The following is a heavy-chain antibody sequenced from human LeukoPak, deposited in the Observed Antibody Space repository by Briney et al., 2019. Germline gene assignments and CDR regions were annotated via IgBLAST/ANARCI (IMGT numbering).Heavy chain of an antibody. V-gene: IGHV3-69-1*01. Sequence: EGSLRLSCAASGFTFSDYFMSWIRQAPGKGLEWLSHISSSGTGYYTDSVKGRATIPRDNAKNSLYLQMNSLRAEDTAVYYCARGAATDYYYYYYMDVWGKGTTVTISS. CDR3: ARGAATDYYYYYYMDV. CDR2: ISSSGTG. D-gene: IGHD2-15*01. CDR1: GFTFSDYF. J-gene: IGHJ6*03.